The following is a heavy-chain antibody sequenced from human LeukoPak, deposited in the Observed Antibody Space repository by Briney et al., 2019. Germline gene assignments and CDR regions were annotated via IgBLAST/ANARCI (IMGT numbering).Heavy chain of an antibody. J-gene: IGHJ4*02. CDR1: GYTFTSYA. Sequence: ASVKVSCKASGYTFTSYAMNWVRQAPGQRLEWMGWINAGNGNTKYSQKFQGRVTITRDTSASTAYMELSSLRSEDTAVYYCARDTEIAVAGTDLDYWGQGTLVTVSS. V-gene: IGHV1-3*01. CDR2: INAGNGNT. CDR3: ARDTEIAVAGTDLDY. D-gene: IGHD6-19*01.